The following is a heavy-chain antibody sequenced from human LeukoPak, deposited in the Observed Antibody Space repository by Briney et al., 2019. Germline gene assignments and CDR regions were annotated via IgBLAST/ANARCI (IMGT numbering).Heavy chain of an antibody. D-gene: IGHD2-15*01. CDR1: GFTFSNAW. CDR3: TTPWWLRKYYYYYYMDV. J-gene: IGHJ6*03. V-gene: IGHV3-15*01. CDR2: IKSKTDGGTT. Sequence: GGSLRLSCATSGFTFSNAWMSWVRQAPGKGLEWVGRIKSKTDGGTTDYAAPVKGRFTISRDDSKNTLYLQMNSLKTEDTAVYYCTTPWWLRKYYYYYYMDVWGKGTTVTVSS.